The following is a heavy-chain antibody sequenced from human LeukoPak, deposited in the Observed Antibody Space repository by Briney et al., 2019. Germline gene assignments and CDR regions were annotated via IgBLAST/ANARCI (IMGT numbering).Heavy chain of an antibody. J-gene: IGHJ3*02. CDR3: ARDFWPYYYHSSGSDAFDI. V-gene: IGHV3-48*04. D-gene: IGHD3-22*01. CDR1: GFTFSSYA. Sequence: QPGRSLRLSCAASGFTFSSYAMHWVRQAPGKGLEWVSYSSSSGSTIYYADSVKGRFTISRDNAKNSLYLQMNSLRAEDTAVYYCARDFWPYYYHSSGSDAFDIWGQGTTVTVSS. CDR2: SSSSGSTI.